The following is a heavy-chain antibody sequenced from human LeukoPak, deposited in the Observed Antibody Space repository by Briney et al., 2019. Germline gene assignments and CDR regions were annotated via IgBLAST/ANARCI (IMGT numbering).Heavy chain of an antibody. CDR1: GFTFSSYE. Sequence: GGSLRLSCAASGFTFSSYEMNWVRQAPGKGLEWVSVIYSGGSTYYADSVKGRFTISRDNSKNTLYLQMNSLRAEDTAVYYYAREFMGDSSGKPDYWGQGTLVTVSS. J-gene: IGHJ4*02. D-gene: IGHD3-22*01. V-gene: IGHV3-53*01. CDR2: IYSGGST. CDR3: AREFMGDSSGKPDY.